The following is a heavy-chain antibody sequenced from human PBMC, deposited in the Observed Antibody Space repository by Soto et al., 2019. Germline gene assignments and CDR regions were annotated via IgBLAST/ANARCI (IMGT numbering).Heavy chain of an antibody. CDR1: GYTFTSYG. CDR3: WRNDGDDSTNF. V-gene: IGHV1-18*04. J-gene: IGHJ4*02. Sequence: ASVKVSCKASGYTFTSYGLNWVRRAPGQGLEWMGRIASHDGSTVSAQSFQGRLTLTRDTFTNTAYLELGALTSDDTGLYFCWRNDGDDSTNFWGQGPLVTVS. CDR2: IASHDGST. D-gene: IGHD3-22*01.